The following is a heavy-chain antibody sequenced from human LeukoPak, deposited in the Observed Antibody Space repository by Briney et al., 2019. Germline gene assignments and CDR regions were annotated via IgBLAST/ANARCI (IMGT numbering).Heavy chain of an antibody. CDR2: IYYSGST. CDR1: GGSISSHY. J-gene: IGHJ4*02. CDR3: AGTQIGDTAMVETEFDY. V-gene: IGHV4-59*11. Sequence: SETLSLTCTVSGGSISSHYWSWIRQPPGKGLEWIGYIYYSGSTNYNPSPKSRVTISVDTSKNQFSLKLSSVTAADTAVYYCAGTQIGDTAMVETEFDYWGQGTLVTVSS. D-gene: IGHD5-18*01.